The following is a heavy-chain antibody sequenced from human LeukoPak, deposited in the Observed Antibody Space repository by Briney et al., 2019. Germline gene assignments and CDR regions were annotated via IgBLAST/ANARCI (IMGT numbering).Heavy chain of an antibody. V-gene: IGHV1-69*13. D-gene: IGHD3-22*01. CDR2: IIPIFGTA. CDR1: GGTFSSYA. Sequence: GASVKVSCKASGGTFSSYAIGWVRQAPGQGLEWMGGIIPIFGTANYAQKFQGRVTITADESTSTAYMELSSLRSEDTAVYYCASFSTRYYYDSSGYYYWDYWGQGTLVTVSS. CDR3: ASFSTRYYYDSSGYYYWDY. J-gene: IGHJ4*02.